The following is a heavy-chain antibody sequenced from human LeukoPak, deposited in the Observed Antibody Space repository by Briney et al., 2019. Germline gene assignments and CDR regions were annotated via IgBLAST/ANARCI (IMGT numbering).Heavy chain of an antibody. J-gene: IGHJ6*03. D-gene: IGHD6-13*01. CDR3: ARGRVSSSSWNSAYYYYFYMDV. V-gene: IGHV4-34*01. CDR1: GGSFSGFY. Sequence: SETLSLTCAVYGGSFSGFYWSWIRQPPGKGLEWIGDINHSGGTNYIPSLKSRVTISVDTSKNHFSLRLSSLTAADTAVYFCARGRVSSSSWNSAYYYYFYMDVWGKGTTVTVSS. CDR2: INHSGGT.